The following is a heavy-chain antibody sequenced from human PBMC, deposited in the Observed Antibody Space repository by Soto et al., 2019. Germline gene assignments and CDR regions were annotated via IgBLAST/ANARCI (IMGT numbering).Heavy chain of an antibody. D-gene: IGHD2-15*01. CDR2: ISGGGGTT. V-gene: IGHV3-23*01. J-gene: IGHJ4*02. CDR3: AKEWSQGYYFDY. CDR1: GFAFSNYA. Sequence: EVQLLESGGDLVQPGGSLRLSCAASGFAFSNYAMNWVRQAPGKGLEWVSVISGGGGTTYYADSVKGRFTISRDNSKKTLYLQRSSRRGDDTAVYDCAKEWSQGYYFDYWGQGTLVIVSS.